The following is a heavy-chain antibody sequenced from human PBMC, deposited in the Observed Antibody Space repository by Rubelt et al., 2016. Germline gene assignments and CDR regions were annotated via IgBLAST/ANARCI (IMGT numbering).Heavy chain of an antibody. CDR3: ARHSPALYWWFDL. V-gene: IGHV4-59*08. CDR1: GGSISSYY. CDR2: VHYSGST. J-gene: IGHJ2*01. D-gene: IGHD6-25*01. Sequence: GLVKPSETLSLTCTVSGGSISSYYWSWIRQPPGKGLEWIGYVHYSGSTDYNPSLKSRVTMSVDTSKNQLSLKLTSATAADTAVYYCARHSPALYWWFDLWGRGTLVVVSS.